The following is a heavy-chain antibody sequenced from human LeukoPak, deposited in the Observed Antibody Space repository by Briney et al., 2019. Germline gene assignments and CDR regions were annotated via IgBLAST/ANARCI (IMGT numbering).Heavy chain of an antibody. CDR2: INQEGSEI. Sequence: GGSLRISCAVSGLTFRSYWMSWVRQAPGKGLEWVANINQEGSEIYFVDSVKGRFTISRDNAKNSLHLQMNTLRAEDTAVYYCARERDGRFFDYWGQGTLVTVSS. V-gene: IGHV3-7*01. CDR3: ARERDGRFFDY. CDR1: GLTFRSYW. D-gene: IGHD5-24*01. J-gene: IGHJ4*02.